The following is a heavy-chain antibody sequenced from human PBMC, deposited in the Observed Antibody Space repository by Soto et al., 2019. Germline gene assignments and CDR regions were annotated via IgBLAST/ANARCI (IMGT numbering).Heavy chain of an antibody. CDR1: GYTFTSYA. CDR3: ARDFSKSGFDP. CDR2: INAGNGNT. D-gene: IGHD2-2*01. Sequence: GASVKVSCKASGYTFTSYAMHWVRQAPGQRLEWMGWINAGNGNTKYSQKFQGRVTITRDTSASTAYTELSSLRSEDTAVYYCARDFSKSGFDPWGQGTLVTVSS. J-gene: IGHJ5*02. V-gene: IGHV1-3*01.